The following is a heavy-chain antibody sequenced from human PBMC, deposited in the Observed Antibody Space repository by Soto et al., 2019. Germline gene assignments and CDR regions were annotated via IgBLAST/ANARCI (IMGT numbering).Heavy chain of an antibody. D-gene: IGHD1-1*01. J-gene: IGHJ3*01. Sequence: DVQLVESGGGLIQPGESLRLSCAAFGLTISGKKYVAWVRKAPGKGLEWVSALYDVDGSFYADSVTGRFTTSSDSSKTTVYLQMNDLRPDNTAVYYCETWHEREHAFDVWGQGTTVTISS. V-gene: IGHV3-53*01. CDR3: ETWHEREHAFDV. CDR2: LYDVDGS. CDR1: GLTISGKKY.